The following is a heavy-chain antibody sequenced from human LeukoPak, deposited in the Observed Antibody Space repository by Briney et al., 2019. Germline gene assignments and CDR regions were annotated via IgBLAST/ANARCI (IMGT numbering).Heavy chain of an antibody. V-gene: IGHV1-8*01. CDR3: ARFGGRYYYYYYGMDV. Sequence: GASVKVSCKASGYTFTSYDINWVRQATGQGLEWMGWMNPNSGNTGYAQKFQGRVTMTRNTSISTAYMELSSLRSEDTAVYYCARFGGRYYYYYYGMDVWGQGTTVTVSS. D-gene: IGHD3-10*01. CDR1: GYTFTSYD. CDR2: MNPNSGNT. J-gene: IGHJ6*02.